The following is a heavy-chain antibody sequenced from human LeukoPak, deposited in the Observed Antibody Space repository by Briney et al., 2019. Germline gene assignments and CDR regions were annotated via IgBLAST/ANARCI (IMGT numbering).Heavy chain of an antibody. CDR3: ARDGNNYYYYMDV. V-gene: IGHV3-7*01. CDR1: GFTVSSNS. Sequence: GGSLRLSCTVSGFTVSSNSMSWVRQAPGKGLEWVANIKQDGSEKNYVDSVKGRFTISRDNAKNSLYLQMSSLRAEDTAVYYCARDGNNYYYYMDVWGKGTTVTVSS. CDR2: IKQDGSEK. J-gene: IGHJ6*03. D-gene: IGHD1-1*01.